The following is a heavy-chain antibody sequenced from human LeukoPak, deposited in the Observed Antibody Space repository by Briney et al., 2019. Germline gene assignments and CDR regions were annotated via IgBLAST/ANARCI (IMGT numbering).Heavy chain of an antibody. J-gene: IGHJ4*02. CDR1: GGSISSGGYS. Sequence: SETLSLTCAVSGGSISSGGYSWSWIRQPPGKGLEWIGYIYHSGSTYYNPSLKSRVTISVDRSKNQFSLKLSSVTAADTAVYYCARVGSAGYFDYWGQGTLVTVSS. D-gene: IGHD6-13*01. CDR2: IYHSGST. CDR3: ARVGSAGYFDY. V-gene: IGHV4-30-2*01.